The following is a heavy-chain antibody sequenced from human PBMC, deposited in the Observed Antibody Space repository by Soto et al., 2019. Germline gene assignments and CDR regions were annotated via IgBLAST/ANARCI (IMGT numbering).Heavy chain of an antibody. CDR2: INPSGGST. Sequence: GASVKVSCKASGYTFTSYYMHWVRQAPGQGLEWMGIINPSGGSTSYAQKFQGRVTMTRDTSTSTDYMELSSLRSEDTAVYYCARDQQQLVREAAFDIWGQGTMVTVSS. D-gene: IGHD6-13*01. CDR1: GYTFTSYY. CDR3: ARDQQQLVREAAFDI. V-gene: IGHV1-46*01. J-gene: IGHJ3*02.